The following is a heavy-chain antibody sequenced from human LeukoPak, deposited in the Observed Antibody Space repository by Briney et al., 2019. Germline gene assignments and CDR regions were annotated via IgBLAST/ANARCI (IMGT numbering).Heavy chain of an antibody. D-gene: IGHD1-7*01. J-gene: IGHJ4*02. Sequence: GGSLRLSCAASGFTFSSYGMHWVRQAPGKGLEWVANIKQDGSEKYYVDPVKGRFTISRDNAKNSLYLQMNSLRAEDTAVYYCARDPSITGTTDDYWGQGTLVTVSS. CDR3: ARDPSITGTTDDY. V-gene: IGHV3-7*01. CDR1: GFTFSSYG. CDR2: IKQDGSEK.